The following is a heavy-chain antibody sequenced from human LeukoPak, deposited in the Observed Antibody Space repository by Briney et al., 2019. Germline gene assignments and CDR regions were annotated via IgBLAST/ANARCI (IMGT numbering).Heavy chain of an antibody. CDR1: GFTFSSYS. Sequence: GGSLRLSCAASGFTFSSYSMNWVRQAPGKGLEWVSSISSSSSYIYYADSVKGRFTISRDNAKNSLYLQMNSLRAEDTAVYYCARGVVGVTTYFDYWGQGTLVTVSS. V-gene: IGHV3-21*01. J-gene: IGHJ4*02. CDR3: ARGVVGVTTYFDY. CDR2: ISSSSSYI. D-gene: IGHD1-26*01.